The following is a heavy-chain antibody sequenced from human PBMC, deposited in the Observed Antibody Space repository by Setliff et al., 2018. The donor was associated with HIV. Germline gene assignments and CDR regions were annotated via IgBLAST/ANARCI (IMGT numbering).Heavy chain of an antibody. CDR1: GYTFTSYY. J-gene: IGHJ5*02. CDR2: IHPSGGST. Sequence: ASAKVSCKASGYTFTSYYIHWVRQAPGQGLEWMGVIHPSGGSTSYAQSFQDRVTMTRDTSTSTVYMELSSLRSEDTAVYYCARVRYCSGGSCYGGEYWFDPWGQGTLVTVSS. D-gene: IGHD2-15*01. CDR3: ARVRYCSGGSCYGGEYWFDP. V-gene: IGHV1-46*01.